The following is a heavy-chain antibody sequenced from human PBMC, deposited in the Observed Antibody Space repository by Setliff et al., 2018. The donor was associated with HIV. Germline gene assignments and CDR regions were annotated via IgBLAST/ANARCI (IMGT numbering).Heavy chain of an antibody. Sequence: ASVKVSCKASGYTFTSYYMHWVRQAPGQGLEWMGRLSGDNGNTKYAQKFQGRVIMTTDTSTSTAYMELRSLRSDDTAVYYCVRGSISGMYYFDYWGLGTLVTVSS. CDR3: VRGSISGMYYFDY. CDR1: GYTFTSYY. V-gene: IGHV1-18*04. CDR2: LSGDNGNT. J-gene: IGHJ4*02. D-gene: IGHD5-12*01.